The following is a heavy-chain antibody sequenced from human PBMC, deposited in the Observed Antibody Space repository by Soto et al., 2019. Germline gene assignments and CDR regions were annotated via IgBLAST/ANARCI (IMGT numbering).Heavy chain of an antibody. CDR3: ARDDWDYYDSRGYYPTGYYCDY. CDR2: ISYDGSNK. D-gene: IGHD3-22*01. Sequence: RLSCAASGFTFSSYAMHWVRQAPGKGLEWVAVISYDGSNKYYADSVKGRFTISRDNSKNTLYLQMNSLRAEDTAVYYCARDDWDYYDSRGYYPTGYYCDYWGQGTLVTVS. V-gene: IGHV3-30-3*01. J-gene: IGHJ4*02. CDR1: GFTFSSYA.